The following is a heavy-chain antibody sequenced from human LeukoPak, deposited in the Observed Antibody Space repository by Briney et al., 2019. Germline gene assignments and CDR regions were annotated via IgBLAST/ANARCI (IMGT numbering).Heavy chain of an antibody. CDR3: ARVGMVRGVGWFDP. D-gene: IGHD3-10*01. CDR2: IGAYNGNT. J-gene: IGHJ5*02. V-gene: IGHV1-18*01. CDR1: GYTFTSYG. Sequence: GASVKVSCKASGYTFTSYGISWVRQAPGQGLEWMGWIGAYNGNTNYAQKLQGRVTMTTDTSTSTAYMELRSLRSDDTAVYYCARVGMVRGVGWFDPWGQGTLVTVSS.